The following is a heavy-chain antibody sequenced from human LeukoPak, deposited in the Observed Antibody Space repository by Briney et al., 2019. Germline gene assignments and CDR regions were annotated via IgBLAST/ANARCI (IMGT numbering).Heavy chain of an antibody. D-gene: IGHD3-10*01. J-gene: IGHJ6*03. CDR2: INPNSGGT. CDR3: ARGHGSYYYYMDV. CDR1: GYTFTSYD. V-gene: IGHV1-2*02. Sequence: ASVKVSCKASGYTFTSYDINWVRQATGQGLEWMGWINPNSGGTDYAQKFQGRVTMTRDTSTSTAYMELSRLRSDDTAVYHCARGHGSYYYYMDVWAWGPRSPSP.